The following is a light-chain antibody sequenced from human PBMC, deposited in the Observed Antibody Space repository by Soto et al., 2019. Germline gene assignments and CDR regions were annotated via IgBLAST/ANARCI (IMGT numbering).Light chain of an antibody. Sequence: DIVLTQSPATLSLSPGEGATLSCRASQSVGTSLAWYQQKPGQAPRLLIYDASSRATGIPARFTGSGSGTDFTLTISSLEPDDFALYYCQQRKSLTFGPGTKVDIK. CDR1: QSVGTS. J-gene: IGKJ3*01. CDR2: DAS. V-gene: IGKV3-11*01. CDR3: QQRKSLT.